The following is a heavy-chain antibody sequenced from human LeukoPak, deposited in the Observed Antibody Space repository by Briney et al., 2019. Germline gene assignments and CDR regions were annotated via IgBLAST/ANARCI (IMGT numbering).Heavy chain of an antibody. Sequence: SGGSLRLSCAASGFTFSSYAMSWVRQAPGKGLELVSAISGSGGSTYYADSVKGRFTISRDNSKNPLYLQMNSLRAEDTAVYYCAKEPPSSGDWLSLYFDYWGQGTLVTVSS. CDR1: GFTFSSYA. V-gene: IGHV3-23*01. J-gene: IGHJ4*02. CDR3: AKEPPSSGDWLSLYFDY. D-gene: IGHD3/OR15-3a*01. CDR2: ISGSGGST.